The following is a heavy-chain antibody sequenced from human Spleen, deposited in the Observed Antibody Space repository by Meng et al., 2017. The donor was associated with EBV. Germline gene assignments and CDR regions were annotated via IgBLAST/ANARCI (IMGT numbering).Heavy chain of an antibody. CDR1: GGSLSSHY. V-gene: IGHV4-34*01. D-gene: IGHD6-25*01. CDR3: ARSGIAAGVGWFDP. Sequence: QVQRQQWGGGLLKPSEPLSLTCAVYGGSLSSHYWSWFRQPPGKGLEWIGEINHSGSTNYKWSLESRVTISVDTSKTKLSLNLSSVTAADTAVYYCARSGIAAGVGWFDPWGQGTLVTVSS. CDR2: INHSGST. J-gene: IGHJ5*02.